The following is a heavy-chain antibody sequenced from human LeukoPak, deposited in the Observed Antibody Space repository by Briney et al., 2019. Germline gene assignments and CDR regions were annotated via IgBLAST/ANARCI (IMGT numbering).Heavy chain of an antibody. CDR1: GGSFSGYY. CDR3: ARGSVDFWSGYFYFDY. D-gene: IGHD3-3*01. J-gene: IGHJ4*02. CDR2: INHSGST. Sequence: PSETLSLTCAVYGGSFSGYYWSWIRQPPGKGLEWIGEINHSGSTNYNPSLKSRVTISVGTSKNQFSLKLSSVTAADTAVYYCARGSVDFWSGYFYFDYWGQGTLVTVSS. V-gene: IGHV4-34*01.